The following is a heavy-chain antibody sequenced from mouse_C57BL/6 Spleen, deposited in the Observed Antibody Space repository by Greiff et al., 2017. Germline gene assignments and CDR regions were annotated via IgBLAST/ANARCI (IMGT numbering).Heavy chain of an antibody. D-gene: IGHD1-3*01. CDR3: ARSRYNPLDY. Sequence: QVQLQQPGAELVKPGASVKLSCKASGYTFTSYWMHWVKQRPGRGLEWIGRIDPNRGGTKYHEKFKGKVTLTVDKPSSTAYMQRSSLTSEDSAVYYCARSRYNPLDYWGQGTSVTVSS. V-gene: IGHV1-72*01. CDR2: IDPNRGGT. J-gene: IGHJ4*01. CDR1: GYTFTSYW.